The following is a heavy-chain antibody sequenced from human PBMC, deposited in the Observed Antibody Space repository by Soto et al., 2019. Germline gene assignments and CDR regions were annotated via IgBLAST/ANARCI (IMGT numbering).Heavy chain of an antibody. V-gene: IGHV3-49*03. CDR2: IRSKAYGETT. J-gene: IGHJ4*02. D-gene: IGHD2-2*01. Sequence: PGGSLRLSCTASGFPFDGFAMSWFRQAPGKGLEWVGFIRSKAYGETTGYAASLEGRFTISRDDTGRVAYLQMSSLKTEDTAVYYCARDQWLLQYCSSTSXFAYFDYWGQGTLVTVSS. CDR1: GFPFDGFA. CDR3: ARDQWLLQYCSSTSXFAYFDY.